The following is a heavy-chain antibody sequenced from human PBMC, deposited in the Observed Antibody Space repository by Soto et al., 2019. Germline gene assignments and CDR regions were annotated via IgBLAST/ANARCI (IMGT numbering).Heavy chain of an antibody. CDR3: AGGPTWYYYAA. V-gene: IGHV4-59*01. CDR1: GGSISSYY. CDR2: IYYSGST. J-gene: IGHJ4*02. D-gene: IGHD3-10*01. Sequence: QVQLQKSGPGLVKPSETLSLTCTVSGGSISSYYWSWIRQPPGKGLEWIGYIYYSGSTNYNPSLKIRVTISVDTSKNQFSLKLSSVTAADTAVYYCAGGPTWYYYAAGGQGTLVTVSS.